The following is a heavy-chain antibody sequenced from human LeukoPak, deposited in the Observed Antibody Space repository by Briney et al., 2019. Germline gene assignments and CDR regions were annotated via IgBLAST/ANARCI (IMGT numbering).Heavy chain of an antibody. J-gene: IGHJ4*02. D-gene: IGHD5-24*01. CDR2: ISYDGSNK. V-gene: IGHV3-30*18. CDR3: ANGEMATITLPHFDY. CDR1: GFTFSSYD. Sequence: GGSLRLSCAASGFTFSSYDMHWVRQAPGKGLEWVAVISYDGSNKYYADSVKGRFTISRDNSKNTLYLQMNSLRAEDTAVYYCANGEMATITLPHFDYWGQGTLVTVSS.